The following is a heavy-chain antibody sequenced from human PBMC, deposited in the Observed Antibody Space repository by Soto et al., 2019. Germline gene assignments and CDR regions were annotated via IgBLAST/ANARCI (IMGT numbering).Heavy chain of an antibody. D-gene: IGHD2-21*02. CDR2: IHHSGAI. CDR3: AREDDGGDSLDV. V-gene: IGHV4-30-4*08. CDR1: GGSINSDYYH. J-gene: IGHJ6*02. Sequence: QVQLLESGPGLVKPSQTLSLTCTVSGGSINSDYYHWTWVRQSPGKGLEWIGYIHHSGAILYNPSFKSRLTLSVDTSKNQFSLHLTSVTDADTAVYLCAREDDGGDSLDVWGQGTTVTVSS.